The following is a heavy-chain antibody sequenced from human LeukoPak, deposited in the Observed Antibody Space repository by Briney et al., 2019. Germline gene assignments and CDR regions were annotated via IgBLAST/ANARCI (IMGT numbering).Heavy chain of an antibody. CDR3: ARVGLSSGWYGDY. CDR1: GGSFSGYY. J-gene: IGHJ4*02. CDR2: INHSGST. D-gene: IGHD6-19*01. Sequence: SETLSLTCAVHGGSFSGYYWSWSRQPPGKGVEWSGQINHSGSTNYNPSLKSRVTISVDACKKQLSLKLRSVTAADTAVYYCARVGLSSGWYGDYWGQGTLVTVYS. V-gene: IGHV4-34*01.